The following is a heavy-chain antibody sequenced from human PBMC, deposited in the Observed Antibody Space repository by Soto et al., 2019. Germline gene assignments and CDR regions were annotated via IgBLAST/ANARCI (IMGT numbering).Heavy chain of an antibody. CDR3: ARDREAYTDWFDP. J-gene: IGHJ5*02. V-gene: IGHV4-30-4*01. CDR2: IYYSGST. D-gene: IGHD4-4*01. Sequence: SSETLSLTCTVSGGSISSGDYYWSWIRQPPGKGLEWIGYIYYSGSTYYNPSLKSRVTISVDTSKNQFSLKLSSVTAADTAVYYCARDREAYTDWFDPWGQGTLVTVSS. CDR1: GGSISSGDYY.